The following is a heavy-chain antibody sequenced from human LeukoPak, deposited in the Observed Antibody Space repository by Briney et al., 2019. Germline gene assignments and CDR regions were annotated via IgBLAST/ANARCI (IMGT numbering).Heavy chain of an antibody. J-gene: IGHJ4*02. CDR1: GFTFSSYA. CDR3: ARDSLYYGSGYYYFDY. CDR2: ISGSGGST. V-gene: IGHV3-23*01. Sequence: PGGSLRLSCAASGFTFSSYAMSWVRQATGKGLEWVSAISGSGGSTYYADSVKGRFTISRDNSKNTLYLQMNSLRAEDTAVYYCARDSLYYGSGYYYFDYWGQGTLVTVSS. D-gene: IGHD3-10*01.